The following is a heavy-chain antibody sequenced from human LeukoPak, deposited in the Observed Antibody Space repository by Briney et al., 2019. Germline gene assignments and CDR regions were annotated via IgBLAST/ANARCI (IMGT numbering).Heavy chain of an antibody. D-gene: IGHD3-9*01. Sequence: SPSETLSLTCTVSGGSISSSSYYWGWIRQPPGKGLEWIGSIYYSGSTYYNPSLKSRVAISVDTSKNQFSLKLSSVTAADTAVYYCARPSSPHYETLTGYYVFDIWGQGTMVTVSS. CDR1: GGSISSSSYY. V-gene: IGHV4-39*07. CDR2: IYYSGST. J-gene: IGHJ3*02. CDR3: ARPSSPHYETLTGYYVFDI.